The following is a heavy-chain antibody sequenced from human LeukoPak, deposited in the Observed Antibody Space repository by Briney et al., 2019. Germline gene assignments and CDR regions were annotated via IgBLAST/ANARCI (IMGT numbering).Heavy chain of an antibody. CDR2: IGGSSGST. CDR3: AKDRCSTTSCYLLGY. J-gene: IGHJ4*02. CDR1: GFTFSTYA. Sequence: GGSLRLSCAASGFTFSTYAMSWVRQAPGKGLEWVSAIGGSSGSTNYADSVKGRYTISRDSSKNTVYLQMNSLRAEDTAVYYSAKDRCSTTSCYLLGYWGQGTLVTVSS. D-gene: IGHD2-2*01. V-gene: IGHV3-23*01.